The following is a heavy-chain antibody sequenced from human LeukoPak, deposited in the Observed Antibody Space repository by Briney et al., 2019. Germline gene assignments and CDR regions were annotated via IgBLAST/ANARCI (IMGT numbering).Heavy chain of an antibody. CDR2: IYYSGST. V-gene: IGHV4-39*07. Sequence: GSLRLSCAASGFTFSSYAMSWVRQAPGKGLEWIGSIYYSGSTYYNPSLKSRVTISVDTSKNQFSLKLSSVTAADTAVYYCARDLNYWGQGTLVTVSS. CDR3: ARDLNY. CDR1: GFTFSSYA. J-gene: IGHJ4*02.